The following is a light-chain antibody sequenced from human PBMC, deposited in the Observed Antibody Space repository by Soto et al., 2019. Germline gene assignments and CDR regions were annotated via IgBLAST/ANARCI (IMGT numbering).Light chain of an antibody. CDR1: SSNIGANYD. CDR2: GDN. Sequence: ALSQPPSVSVAPGQRITISCTGSSSNIGANYDVHWYRQVPGTAPKLLMSGDNNRPSGVADRFSGSKSGTSASLAITRLQAEDEADYYCQSYDSSLNRVFGTGTKVTVL. CDR3: QSYDSSLNRV. V-gene: IGLV1-40*01. J-gene: IGLJ1*01.